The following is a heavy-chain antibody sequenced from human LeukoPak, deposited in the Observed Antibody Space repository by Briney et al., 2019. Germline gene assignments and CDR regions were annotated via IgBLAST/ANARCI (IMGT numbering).Heavy chain of an antibody. CDR3: AKLGKTENHYGSGRFSYYYYMDV. J-gene: IGHJ6*03. CDR1: GFTFSNYG. V-gene: IGHV3-30*02. D-gene: IGHD3-10*01. CDR2: IRSDGINK. Sequence: PGGSLRLSCAAPGFTFSNYGMHWVRQAPGKGLEWVAFIRSDGINKYHADSVKGRFTISRDNSKNTLYLQMNSLRAEDTAVYYCAKLGKTENHYGSGRFSYYYYMDVWGKGTTVTISS.